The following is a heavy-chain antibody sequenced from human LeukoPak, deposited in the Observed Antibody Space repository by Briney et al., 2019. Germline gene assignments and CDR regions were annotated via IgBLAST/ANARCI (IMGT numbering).Heavy chain of an antibody. V-gene: IGHV5-51*01. CDR2: IYPSDSDT. CDR1: GYSFTSQW. J-gene: IGHJ6*02. CDR3: ARAHYYYDSSGYSAYYGMDV. Sequence: GESLKISCKGSGYSFTSQWIGWVRQMPGKGLEWMGIIYPSDSDTRYSPSFQGQVTISADKSISTAYLQWSSLKASDTAMYYCARAHYYYDSSGYSAYYGMDVWGQGTTVTVSS. D-gene: IGHD3-22*01.